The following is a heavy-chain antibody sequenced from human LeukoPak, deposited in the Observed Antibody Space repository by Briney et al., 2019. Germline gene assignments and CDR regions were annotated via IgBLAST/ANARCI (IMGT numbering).Heavy chain of an antibody. CDR1: GFTFSSYA. J-gene: IGHJ4*02. CDR3: AKVPSVYCSSTSCYLDY. V-gene: IGHV3-23*01. Sequence: GGSLRLSCAASGFTFSSYAMSWVRQAPGKGLEWVSAISGSGGSTYYADSVMGRFTISRDNSKNTLYLQMNSLRAEDTAVYYCAKVPSVYCSSTSCYLDYWGQGTLVTVSS. CDR2: ISGSGGST. D-gene: IGHD2-2*01.